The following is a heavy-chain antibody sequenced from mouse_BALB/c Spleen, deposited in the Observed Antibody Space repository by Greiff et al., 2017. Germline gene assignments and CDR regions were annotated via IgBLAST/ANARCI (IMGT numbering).Heavy chain of an antibody. CDR3: ARRVYYGNYGAMDY. J-gene: IGHJ4*01. CDR1: GYAFSSYW. Sequence: VRLQQSGAELVRPGSSVKISCKASGYAFSSYWMNWVKQRPGQGLEWIGQIYPGDGDTNYNGKFKGKATLTADKSSSTAYMQLSSLTSEDSAVYYCARRVYYGNYGAMDYWGQGTSVTVSS. V-gene: IGHV1-80*01. D-gene: IGHD2-1*01. CDR2: IYPGDGDT.